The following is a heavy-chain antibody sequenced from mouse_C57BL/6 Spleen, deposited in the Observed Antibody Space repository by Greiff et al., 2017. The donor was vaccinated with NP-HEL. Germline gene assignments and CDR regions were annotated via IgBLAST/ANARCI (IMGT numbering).Heavy chain of an antibody. CDR1: GISITTGNYR. Sequence: EVKLMESGPGLVKPSQTVFLTCTVTGISITTGNYRWSWIRQFPGNKLEWIGYIYYSGTITYNPSLTSRTTITRDTPKNQFFLEMNSLTAEDTATYYCAREDSYYAMDYWGQGTSVTVSS. V-gene: IGHV3-5*01. CDR3: AREDSYYAMDY. CDR2: IYYSGTI. J-gene: IGHJ4*01.